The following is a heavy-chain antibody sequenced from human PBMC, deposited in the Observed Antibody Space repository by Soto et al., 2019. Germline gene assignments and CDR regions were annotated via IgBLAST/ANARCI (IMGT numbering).Heavy chain of an antibody. D-gene: IGHD3-3*01. CDR3: VKDWSGTKCPCMDV. Sequence: EVHLLESGGDLVQPGGSLRLSCAASGFTFNNYAMTWVRQAPGKGLEWVSFIGAGGDETHYADSVKGRFTISRDSSRTTLYLQMNTLRADDTAIYYCVKDWSGTKCPCMDVWGQGTTVTVSS. CDR1: GFTFNNYA. V-gene: IGHV3-23*01. CDR2: IGAGGDET. J-gene: IGHJ6*02.